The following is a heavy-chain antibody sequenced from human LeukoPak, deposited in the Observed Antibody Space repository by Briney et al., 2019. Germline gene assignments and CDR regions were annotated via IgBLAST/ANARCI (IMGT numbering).Heavy chain of an antibody. V-gene: IGHV1-3*01. D-gene: IGHD5-12*01. Sequence: ASVKVSCKASGYTFTSYAMHWVRQAPGQRLEWMGWINAGNGNTKYAQKLQGRVTMTTDTSTSTAYMELRSLRSDDTAVYYCARDGPYGGYVNWGQGTLVTVSS. CDR3: ARDGPYGGYVN. CDR2: INAGNGNT. CDR1: GYTFTSYA. J-gene: IGHJ4*02.